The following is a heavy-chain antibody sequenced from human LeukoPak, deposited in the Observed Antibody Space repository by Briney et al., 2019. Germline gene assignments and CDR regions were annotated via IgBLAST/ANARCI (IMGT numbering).Heavy chain of an antibody. CDR1: GYTFTDYY. D-gene: IGHD1-1*01. V-gene: IGHV1-2*02. CDR3: ARALYNWNDVGNDY. CDR2: INPNSGGT. J-gene: IGHJ4*02. Sequence: AASVKVSCKASGYTFTDYYMHWVRQAPGQGLEWMGWINPNSGGTNYAQKFQDRVTMTRDTSISTAYMELSTLRSDDTAVYYCARALYNWNDVGNDYWGQGTLVTVSS.